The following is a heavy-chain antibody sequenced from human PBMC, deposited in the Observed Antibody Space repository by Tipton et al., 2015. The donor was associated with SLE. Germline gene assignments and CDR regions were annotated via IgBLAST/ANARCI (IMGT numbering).Heavy chain of an antibody. CDR1: GFTFSSYA. D-gene: IGHD2-15*01. V-gene: IGHV3-23*01. J-gene: IGHJ4*02. CDR3: ARDLGYCSGGSCYPFAY. Sequence: GSLRLSCAASGFTFSSYAMSWVRQAPGKGLEWVSAISGSGGTIYYADSVEGRFTISRDNAKNSLYLQMNSLRAEDTAVYYCARDLGYCSGGSCYPFAYWGQGTLVTVSS. CDR2: ISGSGGTI.